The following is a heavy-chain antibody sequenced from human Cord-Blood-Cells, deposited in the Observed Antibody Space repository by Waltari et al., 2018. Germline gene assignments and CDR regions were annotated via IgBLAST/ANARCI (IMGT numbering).Heavy chain of an antibody. Sequence: QVQLVQSGAEVKKPGSSVKVSCKASGGTFSSYTISWVRQAPGQGLEWMGRIIPILGIAKYAQKVQGRVTITADKSTSTAYMELSSLRSEDTAVYYCARDRCGGDCSSPDWYFDLWGRGTLVTVSS. CDR3: ARDRCGGDCSSPDWYFDL. D-gene: IGHD2-21*01. CDR1: GGTFSSYT. J-gene: IGHJ2*01. CDR2: IIPILGIA. V-gene: IGHV1-69*08.